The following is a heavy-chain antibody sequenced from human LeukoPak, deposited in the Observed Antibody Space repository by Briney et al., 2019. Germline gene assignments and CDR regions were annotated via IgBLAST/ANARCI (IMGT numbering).Heavy chain of an antibody. J-gene: IGHJ5*02. Sequence: PSGTLSLTCTVSGGSISSSSYYWGWIRQPPGKELEWIGSIYYSGSTYYNPSLKSRVTISVDTSKNQFSLKLSSVTAADTAVYYCARDKSGYDSPWFDPWGQGTLVTVSS. CDR2: IYYSGST. D-gene: IGHD5-12*01. V-gene: IGHV4-39*07. CDR1: GGSISSSSYY. CDR3: ARDKSGYDSPWFDP.